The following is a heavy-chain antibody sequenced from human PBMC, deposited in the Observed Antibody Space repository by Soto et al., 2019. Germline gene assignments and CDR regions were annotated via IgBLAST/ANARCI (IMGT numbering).Heavy chain of an antibody. D-gene: IGHD1-7*01. CDR3: ARGVNWNYGHYYGMDV. V-gene: IGHV3-33*01. J-gene: IGHJ6*02. CDR2: IWYDGSNK. CDR1: GFTFSSYG. Sequence: GGSLRLSCAASGFTFSSYGMHWVRQAPGKGLEWVAVIWYDGSNKYYADSVKGRFTISRDNSKNTLYLQMNSLRAEDTAVYYCARGVNWNYGHYYGMDVWGQGTTVT.